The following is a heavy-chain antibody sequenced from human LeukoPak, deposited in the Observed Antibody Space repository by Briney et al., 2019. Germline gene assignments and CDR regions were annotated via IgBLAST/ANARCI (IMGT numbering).Heavy chain of an antibody. D-gene: IGHD3-22*01. CDR1: GFTFSSYA. CDR3: ARDLPYYYDSSGYPYYFDY. Sequence: GGSLRLSCAASGFTFSSYAMHWVRQAPGKGLEWVAVISYDGSNKYYADSVKGRFTISRDNAKNSLYLQMNSLRAEDTAVYYCARDLPYYYDSSGYPYYFDYWGQGTLVTVSS. J-gene: IGHJ4*02. CDR2: ISYDGSNK. V-gene: IGHV3-30-3*01.